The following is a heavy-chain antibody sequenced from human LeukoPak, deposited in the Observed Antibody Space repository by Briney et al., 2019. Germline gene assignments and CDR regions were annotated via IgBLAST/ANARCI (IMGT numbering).Heavy chain of an antibody. CDR2: ISASSTYI. V-gene: IGHV3-11*06. CDR1: GFTFSDYY. CDR3: ARLYSSGWYYFDY. Sequence: GGSLRLSCAASGFTFSDYYMSWIRQAPGKGLEWVPYISASSTYIYYADSVKGRFTISRDNAKNSVYLQMNSLRAEDTAVYYCARLYSSGWYYFDYWGQGTLVTVSS. D-gene: IGHD6-19*01. J-gene: IGHJ4*02.